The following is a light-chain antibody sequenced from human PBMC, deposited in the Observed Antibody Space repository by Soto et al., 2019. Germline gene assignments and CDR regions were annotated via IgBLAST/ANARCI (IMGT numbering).Light chain of an antibody. CDR2: GAS. J-gene: IGKJ1*01. CDR3: LQYSSYWT. CDR1: QSVSNNY. V-gene: IGKV3-20*01. Sequence: EIVLTQSPGTLSLSPGERATLSCRASQSVSNNYLAWYQQKPGQAPRLLIYGASNRATGIPDRFSGSGSGTDFTLTITSLQPDDFASYYCLQYSSYWTFGQGTKVDIK.